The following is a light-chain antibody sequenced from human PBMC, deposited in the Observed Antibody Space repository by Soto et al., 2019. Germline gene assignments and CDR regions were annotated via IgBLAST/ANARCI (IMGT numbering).Light chain of an antibody. Sequence: EVVLTQSPAISSLSPGERATLSCRASQSVGVNFAWYQHKPGQAPRPLIYSASDRAPGIPARFSGSGSGTDFTLTISSLEPEDFALYYCQERNRWPRGTFGAGTKVDIK. CDR2: SAS. V-gene: IGKV3-11*01. J-gene: IGKJ4*01. CDR3: QERNRWPRGT. CDR1: QSVGVN.